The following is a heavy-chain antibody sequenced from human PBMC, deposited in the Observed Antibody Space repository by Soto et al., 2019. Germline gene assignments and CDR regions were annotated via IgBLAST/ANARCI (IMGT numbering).Heavy chain of an antibody. CDR3: ARWGAYCGSDCKSRLGY. D-gene: IGHD2-21*01. CDR1: GFTFRDYH. CDR2: ISRSGGTI. J-gene: IGHJ4*02. Sequence: GGSLRLSCAGSGFTFRDYHMSWIRQAPGKGLEWLSYISRSGGTIYYADSVEGRFTVSRDNAKNSLYLQMNSLRAEDTAVYYCARWGAYCGSDCKSRLGYWGQGTLVTISS. V-gene: IGHV3-11*01.